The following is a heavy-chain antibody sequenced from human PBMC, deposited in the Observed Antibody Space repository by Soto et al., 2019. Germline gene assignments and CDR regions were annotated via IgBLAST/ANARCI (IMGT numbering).Heavy chain of an antibody. V-gene: IGHV3-23*01. Sequence: GGSLRLSCAASGFTFSSYAMSWVRQAPGKGLELVSAISGSGGSTYYADSVKGRFTISRDNSKNTLYLQMNSLRAEDTAVYYCAKDISPRFAKPVVVVAATAGAFDIWGQGTMVTVSS. CDR1: GFTFSSYA. CDR2: ISGSGGST. D-gene: IGHD2-15*01. CDR3: AKDISPRFAKPVVVVAATAGAFDI. J-gene: IGHJ3*02.